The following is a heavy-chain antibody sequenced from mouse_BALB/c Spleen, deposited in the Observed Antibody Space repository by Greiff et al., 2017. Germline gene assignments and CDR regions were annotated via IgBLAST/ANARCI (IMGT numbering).Heavy chain of an antibody. CDR2: IYPGDGDT. V-gene: IGHV1-80*01. CDR3: ARSGYGNYGYAMDY. J-gene: IGHJ4*01. D-gene: IGHD2-10*02. Sequence: QVHVKQSGAELVRPGSSVKISCKASGYAFSSYWMNWVKQRPGQGLEWIGQIYPGDGDTNYNEKFKGKATLTSDKSSSTAYMELSSLTSEDSAVYYCARSGYGNYGYAMDYWGQGTSVTVSS. CDR1: GYAFSSYW.